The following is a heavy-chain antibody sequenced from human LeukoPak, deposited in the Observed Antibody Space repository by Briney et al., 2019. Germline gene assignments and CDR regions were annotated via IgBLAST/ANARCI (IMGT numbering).Heavy chain of an antibody. V-gene: IGHV3-30*18. Sequence: GGSLRLSCAASGFTFSSYAMSWVRQAPGKGLEWVAVISYDGSNKYYADSVKGRFTISRDNSKNTLYLQMNSLRAEDTAVYYCAKVPSRIAAAGTAFDYWGQGTLVTVSS. CDR3: AKVPSRIAAAGTAFDY. D-gene: IGHD6-13*01. CDR2: ISYDGSNK. J-gene: IGHJ4*02. CDR1: GFTFSSYA.